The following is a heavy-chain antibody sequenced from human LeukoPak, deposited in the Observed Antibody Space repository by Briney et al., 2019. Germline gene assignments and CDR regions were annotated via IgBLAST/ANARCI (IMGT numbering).Heavy chain of an antibody. CDR3: ARIAGYCSSTSCYAFDI. Sequence: GGSLRLSCAASGFTFSSYWMSWVRQAPGKGLEWVANIKQDGSEKYYVDSVKGRFTISRDNAKNSLYLQMNSLRAEDTAVYYCARIAGYCSSTSCYAFDIWGKGTTVTVSS. V-gene: IGHV3-7*01. CDR1: GFTFSSYW. D-gene: IGHD2-2*01. CDR2: IKQDGSEK. J-gene: IGHJ3*02.